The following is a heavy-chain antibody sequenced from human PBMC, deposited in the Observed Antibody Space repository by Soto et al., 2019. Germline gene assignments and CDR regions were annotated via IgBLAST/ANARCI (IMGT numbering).Heavy chain of an antibody. D-gene: IGHD2-15*01. Sequence: ASVKVSCKASGYTFTNHGISWVRQAPGQGLEWMGWISVYNGNTNYVEKFQGRVTMTTDTSTSTAYMELRSLRFDDTAVYYCARDRCSGGSCYSDYWGQGTLVTVSS. CDR2: ISVYNGNT. CDR3: ARDRCSGGSCYSDY. V-gene: IGHV1-18*01. CDR1: GYTFTNHG. J-gene: IGHJ4*02.